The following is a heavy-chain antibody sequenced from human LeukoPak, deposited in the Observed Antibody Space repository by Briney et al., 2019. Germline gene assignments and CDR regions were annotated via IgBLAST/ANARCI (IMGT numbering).Heavy chain of an antibody. CDR1: GFTFGHYA. CDR2: IRSKAYGGTT. J-gene: IGHJ4*02. CDR3: TRGPPYYCSGGSCYSDYFDY. Sequence: GGSLRLSCVASGFTFGHYAMSWVRQAPGKGLEWVGFIRSKAYGGTTEYAASVKGRFTISRDDSKSIAYLQMNSLKTEDTAVYYCTRGPPYYCSGGSCYSDYFDYWGQGTLVTVSS. D-gene: IGHD2-15*01. V-gene: IGHV3-49*04.